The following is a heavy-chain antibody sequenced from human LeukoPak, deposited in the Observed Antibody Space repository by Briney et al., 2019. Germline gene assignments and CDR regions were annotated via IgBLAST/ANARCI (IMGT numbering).Heavy chain of an antibody. Sequence: SETLSLTCAVYGGSFSGYYWSWIRQPLGKGLEWIGEINHSGSTNYNPSLKSRGTISVDTSKNQFSLKLSSVTAADTAVYYCSRGALPYDFWSGYYGPYFDYWGQGTLVTVSS. V-gene: IGHV4-34*01. J-gene: IGHJ4*02. CDR2: INHSGST. CDR1: GGSFSGYY. CDR3: SRGALPYDFWSGYYGPYFDY. D-gene: IGHD3-3*01.